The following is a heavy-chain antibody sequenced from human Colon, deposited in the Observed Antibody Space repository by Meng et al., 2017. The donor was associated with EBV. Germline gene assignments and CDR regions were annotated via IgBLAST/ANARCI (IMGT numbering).Heavy chain of an antibody. D-gene: IGHD6-19*01. Sequence: PLQESGPGMVQPSQNLSLTCTVSGGSVSSGGYYWTWIRQHPGKGLEWFGHIYYSGSTFYNPSLKRQVIISIDTSKNQFSLNLRSVTAADTAVYYCARVSSGWDYFDYWGQGTLVTVSS. J-gene: IGHJ4*02. CDR2: IYYSGST. CDR3: ARVSSGWDYFDY. V-gene: IGHV4-31*01. CDR1: GGSVSSGGYY.